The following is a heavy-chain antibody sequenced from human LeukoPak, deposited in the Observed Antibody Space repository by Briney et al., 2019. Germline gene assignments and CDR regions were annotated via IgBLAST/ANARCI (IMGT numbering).Heavy chain of an antibody. Sequence: GGSLRLSCAASGFTFNKYNMNWVRQAPGKGLEWVSSISSSPSYIYYADSVQGRITISRDNAKNSLYLQMNSLRVEDTAIYYCAGCRTISCYSAFDFWGQGTMVTVSS. CDR1: GFTFNKYN. D-gene: IGHD2-2*01. CDR3: AGCRTISCYSAFDF. V-gene: IGHV3-21*01. J-gene: IGHJ3*01. CDR2: ISSSPSYI.